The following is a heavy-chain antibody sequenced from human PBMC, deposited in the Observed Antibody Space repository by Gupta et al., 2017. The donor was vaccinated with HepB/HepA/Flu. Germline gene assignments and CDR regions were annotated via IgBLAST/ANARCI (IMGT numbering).Heavy chain of an antibody. J-gene: IGHJ4*02. CDR1: GFSLSNARMG. CDR3: ARMAYYDFWSGYYKVPPTSYYFDY. Sequence: QVTLKESGPVLVKPTETLTLTCTDSGFSLSNARMGVSWIRPPPGKPLEWLAHIFSNDEKSYSTSLKSRLTISKDTSKSQVVLTMTNMDPVDTATYYCARMAYYDFWSGYYKVPPTSYYFDYWGQGTLVTVSS. CDR2: IFSNDEK. D-gene: IGHD3-3*01. V-gene: IGHV2-26*01.